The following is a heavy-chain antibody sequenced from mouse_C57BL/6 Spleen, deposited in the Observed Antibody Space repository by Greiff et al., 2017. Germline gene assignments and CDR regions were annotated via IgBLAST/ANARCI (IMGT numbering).Heavy chain of an antibody. CDR2: FHPYNDDT. V-gene: IGHV1-47*01. J-gene: IGHJ3*01. CDR1: GYTFTTYP. CDR3: ERRGDDYDEGSWFAD. Sequence: VQLQQSGAELVKPGASVKMSCKASGYTFTTYPIEWMKQNHGKSLEWIGNFHPYNDDTKYNEKFKGKATLTVEKSSSTVYLELSRLTSDDSAVYYCERRGDDYDEGSWFADWGQGTLVTVSA. D-gene: IGHD2-4*01.